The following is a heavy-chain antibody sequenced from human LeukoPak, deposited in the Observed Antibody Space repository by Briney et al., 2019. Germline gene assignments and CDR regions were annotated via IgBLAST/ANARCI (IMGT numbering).Heavy chain of an antibody. V-gene: IGHV3-48*01. Sequence: GGSLRLSCVASGFTFSSYSMNWVRQAPGKGLEWVSYISSSSSTIYYADSVKGRFTISRDNAKNSLYLQMNSLRAEDTAVYYCARDGAGLRYFDWLPPVGNFDYWGQGTLVTVSS. CDR3: ARDGAGLRYFDWLPPVGNFDY. CDR1: GFTFSSYS. J-gene: IGHJ4*02. D-gene: IGHD3-9*01. CDR2: ISSSSSTI.